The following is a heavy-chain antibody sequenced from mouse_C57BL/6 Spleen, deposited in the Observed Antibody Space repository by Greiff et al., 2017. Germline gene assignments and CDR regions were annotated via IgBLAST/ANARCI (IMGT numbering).Heavy chain of an antibody. CDR2: IDPDNGGT. CDR1: GFTFKDDY. V-gene: IGHV14-4*01. Sequence: VQLQQSGAELVRPGASVKLSCTASGFTFKDDYMHWVKQRPEQGLEWIGRIDPDNGGTDYASRFQGKATITADTSSNTAYLQLSSLTSEDTAVYYGSSTDGYDGGFAYWGRGTRATVSA. J-gene: IGHJ3*01. CDR3: SSTDGYDGGFAY. D-gene: IGHD2-2*01.